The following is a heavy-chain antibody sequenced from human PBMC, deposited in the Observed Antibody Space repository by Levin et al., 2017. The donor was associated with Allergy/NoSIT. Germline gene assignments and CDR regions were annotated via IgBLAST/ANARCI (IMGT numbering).Heavy chain of an antibody. CDR2: IYHSGST. CDR3: ARVDGDLEYFDY. V-gene: IGHV4-30-2*01. J-gene: IGHJ4*02. Sequence: SETLSLTCAVSGGSISSGGYSWSWIRQPPGKGLEWIGYIYHSGSTYYNPSLKSRVTISVDRSKNQFSLKLSSVTAADTAVYYCARVDGDLEYFDYWGQGTLVTVSS. D-gene: IGHD4-17*01. CDR1: GGSISSGGYS.